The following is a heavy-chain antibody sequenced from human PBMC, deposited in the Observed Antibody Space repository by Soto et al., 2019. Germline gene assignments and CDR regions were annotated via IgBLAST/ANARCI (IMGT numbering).Heavy chain of an antibody. D-gene: IGHD3-3*02. CDR3: ARAALMRSPYYYYMDV. CDR2: IYPGDSDT. J-gene: IGHJ6*03. Sequence: GESLKISCKGSGYSFTSYWIAWVRQMPGKGLEWMGIIYPGDSDTRYSPSFQGQVTISADKSISTAYLQWSSLKASDTAMYYCARAALMRSPYYYYMDVWGKGTTVTVSS. V-gene: IGHV5-51*01. CDR1: GYSFTSYW.